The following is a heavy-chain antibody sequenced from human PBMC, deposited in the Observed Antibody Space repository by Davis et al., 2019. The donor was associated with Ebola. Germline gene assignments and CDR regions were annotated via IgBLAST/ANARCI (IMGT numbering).Heavy chain of an antibody. J-gene: IGHJ4*02. D-gene: IGHD4-17*01. CDR1: GGSFSGYY. V-gene: IGHV4-34*01. CDR3: ARGPSVRNFDY. CDR2: INHSGNT. Sequence: SETLSLTCAVYGGSFSGYYWSWIRQPPGKGLEWIGEINHSGNTNYNPSLKSRVTISVDTSKNQFSLKLSSVTAADTAVYYCARGPSVRNFDYWGQGTLVTVSS.